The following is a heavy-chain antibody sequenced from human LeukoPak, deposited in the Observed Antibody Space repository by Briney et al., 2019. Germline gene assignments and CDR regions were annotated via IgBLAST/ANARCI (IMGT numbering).Heavy chain of an antibody. CDR3: AKDSYDSSGSRYDY. D-gene: IGHD3-22*01. CDR1: GFTFSDYA. Sequence: GGSLRLSCAASGFTFSDYAMSWVRQAPGKGLEWVSAISCTGGSTWYADSVKGRVTISRDNSKNKLYLQMNSLRAEDTAVYYCAKDSYDSSGSRYDYWGQGTLVTVSS. J-gene: IGHJ4*02. CDR2: ISCTGGST. V-gene: IGHV3-23*01.